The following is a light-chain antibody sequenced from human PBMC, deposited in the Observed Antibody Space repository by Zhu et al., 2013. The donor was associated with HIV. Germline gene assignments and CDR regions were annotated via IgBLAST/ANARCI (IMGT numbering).Light chain of an antibody. CDR2: GAS. J-gene: IGKJ1*01. V-gene: IGKV3-15*01. CDR3: QQYKNWPPVT. CDR1: QDVSSN. Sequence: EIVLTQSPATLSLSPGERATLSCRASQDVSSNLAWYQQKPGQAPRLLIYGASTRATGIPARFSGSGSGTEFTLTISSLQSEDFAVYFCQQYKNWPPVTFGHGTKVEIK.